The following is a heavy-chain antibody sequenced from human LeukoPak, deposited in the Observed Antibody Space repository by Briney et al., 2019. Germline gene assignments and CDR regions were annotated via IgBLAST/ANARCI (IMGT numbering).Heavy chain of an antibody. Sequence: ASVKVSCKASGYTFTSYDINCVRQATGQGLEWMGWMNPNSGNTGYAQKFQGRVTMTRNTSISTASMELSSLRSEDTAVYYCASAARPGYCSSTSCYFGTHPNWFDPWGQGTLVTVSS. CDR1: GYTFTSYD. CDR2: MNPNSGNT. CDR3: ASAARPGYCSSTSCYFGTHPNWFDP. V-gene: IGHV1-8*01. J-gene: IGHJ5*02. D-gene: IGHD2-2*01.